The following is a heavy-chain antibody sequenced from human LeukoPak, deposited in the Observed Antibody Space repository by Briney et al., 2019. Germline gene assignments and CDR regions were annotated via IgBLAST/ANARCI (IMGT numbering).Heavy chain of an antibody. D-gene: IGHD3-22*01. J-gene: IGHJ5*02. CDR3: ARRPLPGSWRGSSGYYFWFDP. CDR2: IYPGDSDT. Sequence: GESLKISCQGYGYTFDTYYIAWVRQMPGKGLEWMEIIYPGDSDTRYSPSFQGQVTISADKSISTAYLQWSSLKASDTAMYYCARRPLPGSWRGSSGYYFWFDPWGQGTLVTVSS. CDR1: GYTFDTYY. V-gene: IGHV5-51*01.